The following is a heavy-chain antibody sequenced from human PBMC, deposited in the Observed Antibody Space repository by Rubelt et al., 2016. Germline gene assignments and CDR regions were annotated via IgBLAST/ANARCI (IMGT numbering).Heavy chain of an antibody. V-gene: IGHV4-34*01. CDR3: ARHDYYDTSGYPY. J-gene: IGHJ4*02. CDR2: IHYSGST. D-gene: IGHD3-22*01. Sequence: QVQLQQWGAGLLKPSETLSLTCAVYGGSFSGYYWVWIRQPPGKGLEWIGSIHYSGSTYYNPSLKSRVTISENTSKKQFSLNLKSVTAAETAVYYCARHDYYDTSGYPYWGQGTLVTVSS. CDR1: GGSFSGYY.